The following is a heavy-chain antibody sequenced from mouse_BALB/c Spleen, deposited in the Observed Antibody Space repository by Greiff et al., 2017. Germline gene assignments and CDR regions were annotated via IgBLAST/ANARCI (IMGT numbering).Heavy chain of an antibody. CDR1: GFSLTGYG. V-gene: IGHV2-6-7*01. CDR2: IWGDGST. D-gene: IGHD2-2*01. J-gene: IGHJ4*01. Sequence: QVQLQQSGPGLVAPSPSLSITCTVSGFSLTGYGVNWVRQPPGKGLEWLGMIWGDGSTDYNSALKSRLSISKDNSKSQVFLKMNSLQTDDTARYYCARGGYDYAMDYWGQGTAVTVSS. CDR3: ARGGYDYAMDY.